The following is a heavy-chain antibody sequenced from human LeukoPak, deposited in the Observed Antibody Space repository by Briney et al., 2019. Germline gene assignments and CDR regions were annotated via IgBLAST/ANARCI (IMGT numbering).Heavy chain of an antibody. CDR1: GYTFTGYY. J-gene: IGHJ6*03. Sequence: ASVKDSCKAPGYTFTGYYMHWVRQAPGQGLEWMGWINPNSGGTNYAQKFQGRVTMTRDTSISTAYMELSRLRSDDTAVYYCARVVDYSSSFVYYMDVWGKGTTVAVSS. D-gene: IGHD6-6*01. V-gene: IGHV1-2*02. CDR2: INPNSGGT. CDR3: ARVVDYSSSFVYYMDV.